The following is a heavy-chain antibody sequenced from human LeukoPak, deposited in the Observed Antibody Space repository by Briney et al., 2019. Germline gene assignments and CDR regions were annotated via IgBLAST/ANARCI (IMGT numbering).Heavy chain of an antibody. CDR2: ISGSGGST. J-gene: IGHJ4*02. Sequence: GGSLRLSCAASGFTFSTYAMSWVRQAPGKGLEWVSAISGSGGSTYYADSVKGRFTISRDNSKNTLYLQMNSLRAEDTAVYYCAKRGYSSSSRYFDYWGQGTLVTVSS. D-gene: IGHD6-6*01. CDR3: AKRGYSSSSRYFDY. CDR1: GFTFSTYA. V-gene: IGHV3-23*01.